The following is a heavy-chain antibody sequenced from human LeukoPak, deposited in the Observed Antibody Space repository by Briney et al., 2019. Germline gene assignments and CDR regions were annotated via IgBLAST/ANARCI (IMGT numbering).Heavy chain of an antibody. CDR3: ARGVYRASHGPP. CDR1: GFTFSSYW. D-gene: IGHD3-16*02. CDR2: INSDGSST. J-gene: IGHJ5*02. V-gene: IGHV3-74*01. Sequence: GGSLRLSCAASGFTFSSYWMHWVRQAPGKGLVWVSRINSDGSSTSYADSVKGRFTISRDNAKNTLYLQMNSLRGEDTAVYYCARGVYRASHGPPWGQGTLVTVSS.